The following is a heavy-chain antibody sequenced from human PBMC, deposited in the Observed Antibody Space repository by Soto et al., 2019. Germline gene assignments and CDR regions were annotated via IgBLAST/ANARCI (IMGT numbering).Heavy chain of an antibody. CDR2: ISYDGSNK. V-gene: IGHV3-30*18. CDR1: GFTFSSYG. Sequence: GGSLRLSCAASGFTFSSYGMHWVRQAPGKGLEWVAVISYDGSNKYYADSVKGRFTISRDNSKNTLYLQMNSLRAEDTAVYYCAKDLGAAAGNPPNNYWGQGTLVTVSS. D-gene: IGHD6-13*01. J-gene: IGHJ4*02. CDR3: AKDLGAAAGNPPNNY.